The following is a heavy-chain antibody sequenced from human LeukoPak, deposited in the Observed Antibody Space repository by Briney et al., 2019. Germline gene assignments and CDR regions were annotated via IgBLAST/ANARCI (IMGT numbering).Heavy chain of an antibody. Sequence: SQTLSLTCAISGDSVSSDTAAWNWIRQSPSRGLEGLVRTYYRSQWGHDFAFFVKNRIRVDADTSRNQFPLHLNSVTPEDTAIYYCTRQPDQQPASFDSWGQGTLVTVPS. CDR2: TYYRSQWGH. D-gene: IGHD6-13*01. CDR3: TRQPDQQPASFDS. J-gene: IGHJ4*02. V-gene: IGHV6-1*01. CDR1: GDSVSSDTAA.